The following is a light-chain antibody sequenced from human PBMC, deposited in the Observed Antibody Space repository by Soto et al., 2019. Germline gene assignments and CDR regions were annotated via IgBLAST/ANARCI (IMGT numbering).Light chain of an antibody. Sequence: EIVLTQSPDTLSLSPGETAALSRRASQSFTNSFLAWYQQRTGQPPRLLVYGTSNRAVGIPDRFSGSGSGTDFTLTISGLEPEDFAVYYCQQYGDSPTFGPGTKVEVK. V-gene: IGKV3-20*01. J-gene: IGKJ1*01. CDR1: QSFTNSF. CDR2: GTS. CDR3: QQYGDSPT.